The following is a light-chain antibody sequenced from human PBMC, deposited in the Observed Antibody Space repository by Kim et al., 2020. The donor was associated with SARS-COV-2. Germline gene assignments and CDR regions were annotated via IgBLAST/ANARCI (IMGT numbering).Light chain of an antibody. CDR1: RYIGDY. CDR3: QQRFA. J-gene: IGKJ3*01. Sequence: DNQMTQYPSSLSASVGDKVTITCQASRYIGDYLNWYQQKPGKAPELLIYDTSNLEGGVPSRFSATKSGTDFTFTISNLQAEDVATYYCQQRFAVGPGTKVEI. CDR2: DTS. V-gene: IGKV1-33*01.